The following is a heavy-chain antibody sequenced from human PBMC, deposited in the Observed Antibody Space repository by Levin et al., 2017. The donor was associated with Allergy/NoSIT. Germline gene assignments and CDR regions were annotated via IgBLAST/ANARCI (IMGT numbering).Heavy chain of an antibody. J-gene: IGHJ4*02. V-gene: IGHV3-66*01. CDR3: GVGPFDF. CDR1: GITVSDSY. CDR2: IDSGAST. Sequence: ASVKVSCAASGITVSDSYMSWVRQAPGKGLEWVSIIDSGASTYYADSVKGRFTISRDNSKSTLYLQMTSLRGEDTAVYYCGVGPFDFWGQGTLVTVSS.